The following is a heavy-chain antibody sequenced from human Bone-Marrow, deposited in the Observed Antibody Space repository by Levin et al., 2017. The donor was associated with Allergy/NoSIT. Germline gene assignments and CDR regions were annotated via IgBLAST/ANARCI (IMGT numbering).Heavy chain of an antibody. Sequence: KPSETLSLTCTVSGGSIGNYYWAWIRQSPGKGLEYIGYIYYTGSTNYNPSLKSRVTISLDTSRNQFSLDLTSVTAADTAVYFCSRAGNNWDRIWFDPWGQGTLVTVSS. J-gene: IGHJ5*02. D-gene: IGHD1-1*01. CDR2: IYYTGST. V-gene: IGHV4-59*01. CDR3: SRAGNNWDRIWFDP. CDR1: GGSIGNYY.